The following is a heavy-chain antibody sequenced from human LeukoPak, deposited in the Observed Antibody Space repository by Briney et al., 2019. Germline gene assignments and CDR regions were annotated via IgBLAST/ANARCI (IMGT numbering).Heavy chain of an antibody. CDR3: ARASPTTVTTSTAFDI. CDR1: GFTVSSNY. D-gene: IGHD4-17*01. V-gene: IGHV3-66*01. Sequence: GGSLRLSCAASGFTVSSNYMSWVRQAPGKGLEWVSVIYSGGSTYYADSVKGRFTISRDNSKNTLYLQMNSLRAEDTAVYYCARASPTTVTTSTAFDIWGQGTMVTVSS. CDR2: IYSGGST. J-gene: IGHJ3*02.